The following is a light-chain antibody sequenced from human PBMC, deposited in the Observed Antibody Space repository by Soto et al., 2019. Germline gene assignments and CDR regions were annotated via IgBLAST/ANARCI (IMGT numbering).Light chain of an antibody. CDR1: QNIRNE. J-gene: IGKJ1*01. CDR2: DAS. CDR3: QQYNSYPWT. V-gene: IGKV1-13*02. Sequence: AIRMTQSPSSLSASTGDRVTITCRASQNIRNELGWYQQKPGKAPKLLIYDASSLESGVPSRFSGSGSGTEFTLTISSLQPDDFATYYCQQYNSYPWTFGQGTKVDIK.